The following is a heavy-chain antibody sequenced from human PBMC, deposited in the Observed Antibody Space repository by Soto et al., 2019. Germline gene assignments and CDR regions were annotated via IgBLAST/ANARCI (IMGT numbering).Heavy chain of an antibody. CDR3: VTSSWSYYGLDV. CDR2: VYPSVSDT. J-gene: IGHJ6*02. CDR1: GYSFDGYW. D-gene: IGHD6-13*01. V-gene: IGHV5-51*03. Sequence: EVQVMQSGAEVKKPGESLKISCKGSGYSFDGYWIAWVRQMPGRGLEWMGLVYPSVSDTRYSPSFQGQVTISGDKSISTAYLQWSSLKASDTAMYYCVTSSWSYYGLDVWGQGTTVIVSS.